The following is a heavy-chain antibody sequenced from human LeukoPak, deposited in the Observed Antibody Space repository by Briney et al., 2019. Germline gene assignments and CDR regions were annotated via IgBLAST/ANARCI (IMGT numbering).Heavy chain of an antibody. D-gene: IGHD3-9*01. CDR2: INPSGGST. V-gene: IGHV1-46*01. CDR3: ARGSRPVYNLLTGKRYFDY. CDR1: GYTFTTYY. J-gene: IGHJ4*02. Sequence: ASVKVSCKASGYTFTTYYVHWVRQAPGQGLEWMGIINPSGGSTTYAQKFRGRLTMTRDMSTSTVYMELSSLRSEDTAVYYCARGSRPVYNLLTGKRYFDYWGQGTLLTISS.